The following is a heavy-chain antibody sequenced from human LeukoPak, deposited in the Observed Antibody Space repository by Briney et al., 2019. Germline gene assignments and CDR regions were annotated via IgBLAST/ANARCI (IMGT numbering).Heavy chain of an antibody. V-gene: IGHV4-39*01. CDR2: IYYSGST. D-gene: IGHD6-19*01. CDR3: ARHFRSVAVAGTHGYSWFDP. J-gene: IGHJ5*02. CDR1: GGSISSSTGYY. Sequence: PSETLSLTCTVSGGSISSSTGYYWGWIRQPPVKGLEWIGSIYYSGSTYYNPSLKSRVTISVDTSKNQFSLKLSSVTAADTAVYYCARHFRSVAVAGTHGYSWFDPWGQGTLVTVSS.